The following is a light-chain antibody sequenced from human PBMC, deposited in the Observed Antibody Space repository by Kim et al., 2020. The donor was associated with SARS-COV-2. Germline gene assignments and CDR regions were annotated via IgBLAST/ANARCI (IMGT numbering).Light chain of an antibody. CDR2: EAS. Sequence: QSALTQPASVSGSPGQSVTVSCTATFTSFGTDKAVSWYQHHPGKAPRLIIYEASRRPLGISDRFSGSMSDKTASLTISGVQTEDEADYYCCSYVRGSSWVFGGGTKVTVL. CDR3: CSYVRGSSWV. J-gene: IGLJ3*02. V-gene: IGLV2-23*01. CDR1: FTSFGTDKA.